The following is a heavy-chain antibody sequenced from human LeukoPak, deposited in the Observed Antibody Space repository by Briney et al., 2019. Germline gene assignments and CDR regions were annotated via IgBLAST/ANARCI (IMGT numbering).Heavy chain of an antibody. CDR2: INPNSGGT. V-gene: IGHV1-2*02. J-gene: IGHJ4*02. CDR1: GYTFTGYY. Sequence: ASVKVSCEASGYTFTGYYMHWVRQAPGQGLEWMGWINPNSGGTNYAQKFQGRVTMTRDTSISTAYMELSRLRSDDTAVYYCAREMGAVAGTFDYWGQGTLVTVSS. CDR3: AREMGAVAGTFDY. D-gene: IGHD6-19*01.